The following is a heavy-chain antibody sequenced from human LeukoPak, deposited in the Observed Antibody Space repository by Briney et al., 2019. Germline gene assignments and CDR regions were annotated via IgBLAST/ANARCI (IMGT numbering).Heavy chain of an antibody. J-gene: IGHJ4*02. CDR1: GFTFSTYA. Sequence: GGSLRLSCAASGFTFSTYAMHWVRQAPGMGLEWVAVISYDGTKKYYADSVKGRFAISRDNSKNTLYLQMNSQRTEDTALYYCASGPSPGLDSVSGLSYWGQGALVTVSS. D-gene: IGHD6-25*01. CDR2: ISYDGTKK. CDR3: ASGPSPGLDSVSGLSY. V-gene: IGHV3-30*09.